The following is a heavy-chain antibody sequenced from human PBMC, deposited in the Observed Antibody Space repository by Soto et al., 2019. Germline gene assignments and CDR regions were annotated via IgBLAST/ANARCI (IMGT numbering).Heavy chain of an antibody. CDR1: GGSVNTDYW. J-gene: IGHJ4*02. V-gene: IGHV4-4*03. CDR2: VQHSGTT. Sequence: PETLSLNCPVPGGSVNTDYWWSCVRRPPGKGLEWIGEVQHSGTTNYIQSLTSRLAMSVDTSENQVSLKLTSVTAADTGVYYCVRAPMVLTRSYFDSWGQGTPVTVSS. D-gene: IGHD3-22*01. CDR3: VRAPMVLTRSYFDS.